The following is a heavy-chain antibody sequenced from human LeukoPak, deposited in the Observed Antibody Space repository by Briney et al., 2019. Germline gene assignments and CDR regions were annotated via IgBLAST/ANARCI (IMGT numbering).Heavy chain of an antibody. CDR3: AREAVPGGRGDTFDI. CDR1: GFTFSSFE. CDR2: TSGSASNI. V-gene: IGHV3-48*03. D-gene: IGHD6-19*01. Sequence: GGSLRLSCAASGFTFSSFEMNWVRQAPGKGLEWVSYTSGSASNIYYADSVKGRFTISRDNAKSSLSLQMNSLRAEDTAVYYCAREAVPGGRGDTFDIWGQGTMVTVSS. J-gene: IGHJ3*02.